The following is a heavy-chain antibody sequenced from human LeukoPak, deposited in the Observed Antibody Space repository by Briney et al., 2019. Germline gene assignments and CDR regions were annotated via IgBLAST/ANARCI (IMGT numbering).Heavy chain of an antibody. Sequence: SETLSLTCTVSGGSVSSSSYYWGWIRQPPGKGLEWIGSIYYSGSTYYNPSLKSRVTISVDTSKNQFSLKLSSVTAADTAVYYCAGRYYDFWSGSKEIFDYWGQGTLVTVSS. CDR1: GGSVSSSSYY. V-gene: IGHV4-39*01. J-gene: IGHJ4*02. CDR2: IYYSGST. D-gene: IGHD3-3*01. CDR3: AGRYYDFWSGSKEIFDY.